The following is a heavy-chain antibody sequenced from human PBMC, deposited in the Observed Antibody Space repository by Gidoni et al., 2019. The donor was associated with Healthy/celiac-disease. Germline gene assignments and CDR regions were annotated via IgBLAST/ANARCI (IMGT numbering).Heavy chain of an antibody. D-gene: IGHD5-18*01. Sequence: QLQLQESGPGLVKPSETLSLTCTVSGGSISSRSYYWGWIRQPPGKGLEWIGSIYYSGSTYYNPSLKSRVTISVDTSKNQFSLKLSSVTAADTAVYYCARRSPRYSYGWGWFDPWGQGTLVTVSS. J-gene: IGHJ5*02. V-gene: IGHV4-39*01. CDR3: ARRSPRYSYGWGWFDP. CDR1: GGSISSRSYY. CDR2: IYYSGST.